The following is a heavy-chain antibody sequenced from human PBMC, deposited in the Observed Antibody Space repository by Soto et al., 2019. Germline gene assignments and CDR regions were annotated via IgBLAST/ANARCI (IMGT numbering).Heavy chain of an antibody. CDR1: GFTFSSYS. V-gene: IGHV3-48*02. J-gene: IGHJ6*02. Sequence: GGSLRLSCVASGFTFSSYSLDWVRQAPGKGLEWVSYISSSSGTIYYADSVKGRFTISRDNAENSLYLQMNSLRDDDTAVYYCAREDPWSANADDMDVWGQGTTVTVSS. D-gene: IGHD3-3*01. CDR3: AREDPWSANADDMDV. CDR2: ISSSSGTI.